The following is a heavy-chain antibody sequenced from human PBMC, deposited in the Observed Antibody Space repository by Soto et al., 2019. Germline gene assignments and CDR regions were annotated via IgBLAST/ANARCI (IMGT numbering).Heavy chain of an antibody. V-gene: IGHV1-3*01. CDR3: ARGPGGPDGPGDY. D-gene: IGHD2-15*01. J-gene: IGHJ4*02. CDR2: INAGNGNT. CDR1: GYTFTSYA. Sequence: QVQLVQSGAEVKKPGASVKVSCKASGYTFTSYAMHWVRQAPGQRLEWMGWINAGNGNTKYSPNFQGRVTITRDTSASTAYMELSSLRSEDTAVYYCARGPGGPDGPGDYWGQGALVTVSS.